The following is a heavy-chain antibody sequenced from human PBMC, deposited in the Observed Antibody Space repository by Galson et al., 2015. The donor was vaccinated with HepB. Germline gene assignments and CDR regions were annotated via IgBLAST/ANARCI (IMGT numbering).Heavy chain of an antibody. CDR3: TRDSFYFDYRGGPDY. D-gene: IGHD2-15*01. J-gene: IGHJ4*02. Sequence: SLRLSCAASGFTFSNYGMHWVRQAPGKGLEWVAVIWYDGTNKYYADSVKGRFTLSRDNSQNTPYLQMSSLRPGDTAVYYCTRDSFYFDYRGGPDYWGRGTLVTVSS. CDR1: GFTFSNYG. CDR2: IWYDGTNK. V-gene: IGHV3-33*01.